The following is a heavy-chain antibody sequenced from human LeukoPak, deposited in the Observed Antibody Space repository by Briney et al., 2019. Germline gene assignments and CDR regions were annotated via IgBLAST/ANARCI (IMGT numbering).Heavy chain of an antibody. J-gene: IGHJ5*02. CDR2: IYTSGST. CDR3: ARVVVPAARRRPDWFDP. CDR1: GGSISSYY. V-gene: IGHV4-4*07. D-gene: IGHD2-2*01. Sequence: SETLSLTCTVSGGSISSYYWSWIRQPAGKGLEWIGRIYTSGSTNYNPSLKSRVTMSVDTSKNQFSLKLSSVTAADTAVYYCARVVVPAARRRPDWFDPWGQGALVTVSS.